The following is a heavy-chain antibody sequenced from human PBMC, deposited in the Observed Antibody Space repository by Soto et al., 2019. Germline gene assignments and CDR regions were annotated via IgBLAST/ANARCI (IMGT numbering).Heavy chain of an antibody. D-gene: IGHD3-3*01. J-gene: IGHJ6*02. CDR3: TTDFFGVASYGMDV. CDR1: GFTFSNAW. Sequence: GGSLRLSCAASGFTFSNAWMNWVRQAPGKGLEWVGRIKSKTDGGTTDYAAPVKGRFTISRDDSKNTLYLQMNSLKTEDTAVYYCTTDFFGVASYGMDVWGQGTTVTVSS. V-gene: IGHV3-15*07. CDR2: IKSKTDGGTT.